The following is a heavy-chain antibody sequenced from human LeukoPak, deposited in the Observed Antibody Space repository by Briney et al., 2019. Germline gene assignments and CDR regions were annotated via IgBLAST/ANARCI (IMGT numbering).Heavy chain of an antibody. CDR1: GYTFTSYY. J-gene: IGHJ3*02. CDR2: INPSGGST. D-gene: IGHD6-19*01. Sequence: ASVNVSCKASGYTFTSYYMHWVRQAPGQGLEWMGIINPSGGSTSYAQKFQGRVTMTRDTSTSTVYMELSSLRSEDTAVYYCARIAVAGRDAFDIWGQGTMVTVSS. V-gene: IGHV1-46*01. CDR3: ARIAVAGRDAFDI.